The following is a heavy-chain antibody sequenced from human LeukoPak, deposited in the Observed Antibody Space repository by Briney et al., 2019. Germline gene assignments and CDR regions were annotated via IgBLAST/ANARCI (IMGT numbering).Heavy chain of an antibody. D-gene: IGHD2-15*01. Sequence: GGSLRLSCAASGFTFSSYWMHWLRQAPGKGLVWVSRTNSDGSSTSYADSVKGRFTISRDNAKNTLYLQMNSLRAEDTAVYYCARARIRNWFDPWGQGTLVTVSS. CDR1: GFTFSSYW. CDR3: ARARIRNWFDP. CDR2: TNSDGSST. J-gene: IGHJ5*02. V-gene: IGHV3-74*01.